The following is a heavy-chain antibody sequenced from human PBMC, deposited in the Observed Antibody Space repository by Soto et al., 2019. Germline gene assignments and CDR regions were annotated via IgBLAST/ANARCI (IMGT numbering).Heavy chain of an antibody. D-gene: IGHD3-3*01. CDR3: ARDWVDYDFWSGYLDY. J-gene: IGHJ4*02. CDR1: GFTFSSYA. Sequence: GGSLRLSCAASGFTFSSYAMHWVRQAPGKGLEYVSAISSNGGSTYYANSVKGRFTISRDNSKNTLYLQMSRLRDEDMAVYYCARDWVDYDFWSGYLDYWGQGTLVTVSS. V-gene: IGHV3-64*01. CDR2: ISSNGGST.